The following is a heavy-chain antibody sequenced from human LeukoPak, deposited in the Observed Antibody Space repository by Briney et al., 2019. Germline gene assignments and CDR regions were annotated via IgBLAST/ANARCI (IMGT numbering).Heavy chain of an antibody. CDR1: GFTFSSYA. V-gene: IGHV3-21*01. Sequence: GGSLRLSCAASGFTFSSYAMSWVRQAPGKGLEWVSSISSSSSYIYYADSVKGRFTISRDNAKNSLYLQMNSLRAEDTAVYYCARNYYGSGSYSGDYWGQGTLVTVSS. J-gene: IGHJ4*02. D-gene: IGHD3-10*01. CDR3: ARNYYGSGSYSGDY. CDR2: ISSSSSYI.